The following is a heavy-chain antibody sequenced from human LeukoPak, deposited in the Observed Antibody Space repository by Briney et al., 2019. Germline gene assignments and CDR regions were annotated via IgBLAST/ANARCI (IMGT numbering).Heavy chain of an antibody. D-gene: IGHD2-2*01. CDR3: ARDQPVRSIVVVPAAMGDDYYYGMDV. CDR1: GGTFRSYA. Sequence: SVKVSCKACGGTFRSYAISGVRQAPGRGLEWMGGIIPIFGTANYAQKFQGRVTITADESTSTAYMELSSLRSEDTAVYYCARDQPVRSIVVVPAAMGDDYYYGMDVWGKGTTVTVSS. V-gene: IGHV1-69*13. CDR2: IIPIFGTA. J-gene: IGHJ6*04.